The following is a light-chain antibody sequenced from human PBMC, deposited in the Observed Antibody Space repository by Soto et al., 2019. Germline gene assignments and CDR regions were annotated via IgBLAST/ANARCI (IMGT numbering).Light chain of an antibody. J-gene: IGKJ2*01. CDR3: QQTYSTPYT. CDR2: AAS. V-gene: IGKV1-39*01. Sequence: DIQMTHSPSSLSASVGDRVTITCRASQSISSYFNWYQQKPGKAPKFLIYAASSLQSGVPSRFSGSGSGTDFTLTISSLQPEDFATYYCQQTYSTPYTFGQGTKLEIK. CDR1: QSISSY.